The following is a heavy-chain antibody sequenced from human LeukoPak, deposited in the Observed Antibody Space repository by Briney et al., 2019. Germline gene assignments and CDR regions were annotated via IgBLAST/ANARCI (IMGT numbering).Heavy chain of an antibody. D-gene: IGHD5-18*01. Sequence: GGSLRLSCAASGFTFSSYGMHWVRQALGKGLDWLAGICYDETNTTYAGCIMDLFNISRDNSTTTLYLQINSLRADDTAVYYCARHWIRGSNYYHNGMKGCGQGTTVT. V-gene: IGHV3-33*01. CDR3: ARHWIRGSNYYHNGMKG. CDR1: GFTFSSYG. CDR2: ICYDETNT. J-gene: IGHJ6*02.